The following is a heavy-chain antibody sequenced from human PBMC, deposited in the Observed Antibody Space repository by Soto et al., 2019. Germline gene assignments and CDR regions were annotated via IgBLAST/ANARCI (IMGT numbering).Heavy chain of an antibody. V-gene: IGHV3-7*01. D-gene: IGHD2-15*01. CDR1: GFTFETSW. J-gene: IGHJ4*02. CDR3: VRERISS. CDR2: IKQDGSEK. Sequence: GGSLRLSCAASGFTFETSWMTWVRQAPGRGLEWVANIKQDGSEKYYVDSVKGRFTISRDNAKNSLYLQMNSLRVEDTAVYFCVRERISSWGQGTLVTVSS.